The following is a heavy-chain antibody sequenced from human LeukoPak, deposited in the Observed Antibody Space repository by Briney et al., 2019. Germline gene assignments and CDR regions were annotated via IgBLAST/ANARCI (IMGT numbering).Heavy chain of an antibody. CDR3: AQGSGYDFWSGLGGMDV. CDR1: GFTFSRYA. CDR2: LSGSGGST. J-gene: IGHJ6*02. V-gene: IGHV3-23*01. Sequence: GGSLRLSCAASGFTFSRYAINWVRQAPVKGLEWVSALSGSGGSTYYADSVKGRFTISRDNSKNTLYLQMNSLRAEDTAVYYCAQGSGYDFWSGLGGMDVWGQGTTVTVSS. D-gene: IGHD3-3*01.